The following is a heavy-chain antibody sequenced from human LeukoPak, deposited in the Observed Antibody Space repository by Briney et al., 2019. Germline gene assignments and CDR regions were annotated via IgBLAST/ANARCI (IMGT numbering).Heavy chain of an antibody. V-gene: IGHV4-59*01. D-gene: IGHD4-17*01. CDR1: GETFSGYY. CDR2: VYYSGNT. CDR3: ARGGASGDPAGFDL. Sequence: SETLSLTCAVYGETFSGYYWTWIRQPPGKGLEWIGNVYYSGNTKYNPSLKSRVTISVDTSRNKFSLKLNSVTAADTAMYYCARGGASGDPAGFDLWGRGTLVTVSS. J-gene: IGHJ2*01.